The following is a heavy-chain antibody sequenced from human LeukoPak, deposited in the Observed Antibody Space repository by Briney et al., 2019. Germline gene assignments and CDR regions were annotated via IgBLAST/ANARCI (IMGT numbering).Heavy chain of an antibody. V-gene: IGHV1-18*01. Sequence: GGSLRLSCAASGFTFTSYGISWVRQAPGQGLEWMGWISAYNGNTNYAQKLQGRVTMTTDTSTSTAYMELRSLRSDDTAVYYWARDCSSTSCYGGGIDYWGQGTLVTVSS. CDR3: ARDCSSTSCYGGGIDY. D-gene: IGHD2-2*01. J-gene: IGHJ4*02. CDR1: GFTFTSYG. CDR2: ISAYNGNT.